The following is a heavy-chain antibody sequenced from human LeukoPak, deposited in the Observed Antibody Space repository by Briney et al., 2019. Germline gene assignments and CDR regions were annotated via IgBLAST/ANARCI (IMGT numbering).Heavy chain of an antibody. CDR3: ARGSDSGTPRWFDP. Sequence: ASVKVSCKASGYTFTGHFIQWVRQAPGQGPEWMGRIDPNDGGTNYAQEFQGRVTMTRDTSISTAYMNLSSLRSDDTAVYYCARGSDSGTPRWFDPWGQGTLVTV. D-gene: IGHD1-26*01. CDR2: IDPNDGGT. J-gene: IGHJ5*02. CDR1: GYTFTGHF. V-gene: IGHV1-2*06.